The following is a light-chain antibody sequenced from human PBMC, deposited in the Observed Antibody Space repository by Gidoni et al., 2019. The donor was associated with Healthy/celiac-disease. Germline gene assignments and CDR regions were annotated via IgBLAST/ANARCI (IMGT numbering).Light chain of an antibody. CDR2: AAS. J-gene: IGKJ3*01. Sequence: DIQMTQSPSSLSASVGDRVTITCRASQSISSYLNWYQQKPGKAPKLLIYAASSLQRGVPSRFSGSGYGTDFTLTISSLQTEDFATYYGQQSYSTPFTLGPGTKVDIK. V-gene: IGKV1-39*01. CDR3: QQSYSTPFT. CDR1: QSISSY.